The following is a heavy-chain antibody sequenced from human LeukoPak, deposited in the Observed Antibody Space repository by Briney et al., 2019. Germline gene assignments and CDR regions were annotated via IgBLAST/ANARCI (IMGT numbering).Heavy chain of an antibody. CDR2: IKQDGSEK. CDR3: ERGGKFYYDTSGYPVDY. D-gene: IGHD3-22*01. V-gene: IGHV3-7*01. Sequence: GGSLRLSCVASGFTFSSYSMSWVRQAPGKGLEWVANIKQDGSEKYYVDSVRGRFTISRDNAKNSLYLQMNSLRAEDTAVYYCERGGKFYYDTSGYPVDYWGQGTLVTVSS. J-gene: IGHJ4*02. CDR1: GFTFSSYS.